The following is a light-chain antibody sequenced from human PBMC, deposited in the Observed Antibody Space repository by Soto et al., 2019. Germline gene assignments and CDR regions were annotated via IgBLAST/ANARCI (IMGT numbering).Light chain of an antibody. Sequence: EIVLTKSAATLSGSPWERATLSCGASQSVSSNLAWYKQKPGQAPKLLIYGASPRATGIPARFSGSGSGTEVTLTISSLQSEDFAVYYCQQYNNWPRTFGQGTKVDIK. CDR3: QQYNNWPRT. V-gene: IGKV3-15*01. CDR1: QSVSSN. J-gene: IGKJ1*01. CDR2: GAS.